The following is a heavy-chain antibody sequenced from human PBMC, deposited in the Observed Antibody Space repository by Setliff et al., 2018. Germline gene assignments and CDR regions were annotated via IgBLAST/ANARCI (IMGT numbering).Heavy chain of an antibody. CDR1: GGSISSSSYY. CDR2: IYYSGST. CDR3: ARGGGGKPFDY. D-gene: IGHD2-15*01. Sequence: PSETLSLTCTVSGGSISSSSYYWGWIRQPPGKGLEWIGSIYYSGSTYYNPSLKSRVTISVDTSKNQFSLKLSSVTAADTAVYYCARGGGGKPFDYWGQGTLGTVS. J-gene: IGHJ4*02. V-gene: IGHV4-39*01.